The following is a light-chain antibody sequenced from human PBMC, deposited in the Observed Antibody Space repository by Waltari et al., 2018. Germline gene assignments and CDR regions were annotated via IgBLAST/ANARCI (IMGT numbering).Light chain of an antibody. CDR3: QQYDISPLT. CDR1: QTVRTTY. Sequence: EIVLTQSPGTLSLSPGERATLSCRASQTVRTTYLAWYQQKPGQAPTLLIYGASSRATGIPDRFSGSGSGTDFSLTISSLVPEDFAVYYCQQYDISPLTFGGGTRVEIK. V-gene: IGKV3-20*01. CDR2: GAS. J-gene: IGKJ4*01.